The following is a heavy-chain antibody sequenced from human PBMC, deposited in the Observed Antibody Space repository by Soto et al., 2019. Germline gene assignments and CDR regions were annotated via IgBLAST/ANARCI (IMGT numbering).Heavy chain of an antibody. D-gene: IGHD3-22*01. CDR1: GFTFSSYA. J-gene: IGHJ4*02. Sequence: QVQLVESGGGVVQPGRSLRLSCAASGFTFSSYAMHWVRQAPGKGLEWVAVISYDGSNKYYADSVKGRFTISRDNSKKTLYLQMNSLRVEVTAVYYCARDDSYYYDSSGYYSGYWGQGTLVTVSS. CDR2: ISYDGSNK. CDR3: ARDDSYYYDSSGYYSGY. V-gene: IGHV3-30-3*01.